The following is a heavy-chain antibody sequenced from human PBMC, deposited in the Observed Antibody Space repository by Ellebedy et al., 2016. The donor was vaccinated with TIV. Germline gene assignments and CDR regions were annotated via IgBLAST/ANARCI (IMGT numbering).Heavy chain of an antibody. CDR3: ARRRRDTMVRGVRRETPNYGMDV. J-gene: IGHJ6*02. CDR1: GGSISSSSYY. CDR2: IYYSGST. D-gene: IGHD3-10*01. V-gene: IGHV4-39*01. Sequence: GSLRLXXTVSGGSISSSSYYWGWIRQPPGKGLEWIGSIYYSGSTYYNPSLKSRVTISVDTSKNQFSLKLSSVTAADTAVYYCARRRRDTMVRGVRRETPNYGMDVWGQGTTVTVSS.